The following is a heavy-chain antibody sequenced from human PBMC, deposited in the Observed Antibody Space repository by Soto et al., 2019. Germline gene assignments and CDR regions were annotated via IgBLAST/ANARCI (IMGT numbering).Heavy chain of an antibody. Sequence: GASVKVCCEASGYTFTSYAIHWVRQAPGQRLEWMGWVNAGNGNTKYSQKFQGRVTITRDTSASTAYMELSSLRSEDTAVYYCARELHYYDSSGYYDYWGQGTLVTVSS. CDR3: ARELHYYDSSGYYDY. CDR2: VNAGNGNT. J-gene: IGHJ4*02. D-gene: IGHD3-22*01. CDR1: GYTFTSYA. V-gene: IGHV1-3*01.